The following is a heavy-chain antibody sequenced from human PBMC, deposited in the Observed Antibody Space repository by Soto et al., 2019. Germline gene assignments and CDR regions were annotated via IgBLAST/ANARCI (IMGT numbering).Heavy chain of an antibody. Sequence: QVQLQESGPGLVKPSQTLSLTCTVSGGSISSGGYYWSWIRQHPGKGLEWIGYIYYSGSTYYNPSLQCRVTISXXTXKXXFSLKLSAVTAADTAVYYCARERELVPAAIGWFDPWGQGTLVTVSS. CDR1: GGSISSGGYY. J-gene: IGHJ5*02. CDR3: ARERELVPAAIGWFDP. D-gene: IGHD2-2*01. V-gene: IGHV4-31*03. CDR2: IYYSGST.